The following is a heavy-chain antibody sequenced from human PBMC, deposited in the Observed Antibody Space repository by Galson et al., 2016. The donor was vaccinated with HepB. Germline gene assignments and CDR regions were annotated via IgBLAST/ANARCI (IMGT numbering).Heavy chain of an antibody. CDR1: GFTFRTYA. J-gene: IGHJ4*01. V-gene: IGHV3-30*04. CDR2: ISYDGGNT. Sequence: SLRLSCAASGFTFRTYAMHWVRQAPGKGLEWVAAISYDGGNTYYKDSVKGRFTISRDNSKNTLYLQMNSLRLEDTAVYYCARDLGRGTSVTTTLGPDHWGHGTLVTVSS. D-gene: IGHD4-11*01. CDR3: ARDLGRGTSVTTTLGPDH.